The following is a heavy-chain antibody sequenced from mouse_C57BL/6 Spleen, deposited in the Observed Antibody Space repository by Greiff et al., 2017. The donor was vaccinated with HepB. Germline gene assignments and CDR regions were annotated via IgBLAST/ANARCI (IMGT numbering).Heavy chain of an antibody. CDR3: AREMVTTSVPYYFYY. Sequence: QVQLQQPGAELVKPGASVKLSCKASGYTFTSYWMHWVKQRPGQGLEWIGMIHPNSGSTNYNEKFKSKATLTVDKSSSTAYMQLSSLTSEDSAVYYCAREMVTTSVPYYFYYWGQGTTLTVSS. J-gene: IGHJ2*01. V-gene: IGHV1-64*01. CDR1: GYTFTSYW. D-gene: IGHD2-1*01. CDR2: IHPNSGST.